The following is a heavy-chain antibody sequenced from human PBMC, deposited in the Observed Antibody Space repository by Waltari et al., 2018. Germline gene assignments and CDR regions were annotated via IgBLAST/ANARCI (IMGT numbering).Heavy chain of an antibody. V-gene: IGHV3-43*01. CDR2: ISWDGGST. J-gene: IGHJ4*02. Sequence: EVQLVESGGVVVQPGGSLRLSCAASGFPFADYTMHWVRQALGKGLEWVSLISWDGGSTYYADSVKGRFTISRDNSKNSLYLQMNSLRTEDTALYYCAKGSSGFDYWGQGTLVTVSS. CDR1: GFPFADYT. D-gene: IGHD6-19*01. CDR3: AKGSSGFDY.